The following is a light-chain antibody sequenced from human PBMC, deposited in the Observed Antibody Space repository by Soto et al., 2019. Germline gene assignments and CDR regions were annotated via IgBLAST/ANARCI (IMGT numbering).Light chain of an antibody. J-gene: IGLJ2*01. CDR3: CSYAATYTLL. Sequence: QPVLTQPRSVSASPGQSVTISCTGTSSHVGGYNYVSWYQQTPGKAPKLMIYDTSKRPPGVPDRFSGSKSGNAASLTISGLQAEDEADYYCCSYAATYTLLFGGGTKLTVL. CDR2: DTS. CDR1: SSHVGGYNY. V-gene: IGLV2-11*01.